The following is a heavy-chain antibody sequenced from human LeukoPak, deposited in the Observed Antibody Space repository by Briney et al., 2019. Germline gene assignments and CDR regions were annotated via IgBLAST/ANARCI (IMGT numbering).Heavy chain of an antibody. J-gene: IGHJ4*02. Sequence: GGSLRLSCAASGFTFSSYWMSWVRQAPGKGLEWVANINQDGSEKYYVDSVKGRFTISRDNAKNSLYLQMNSLRAEDAAVYYCARGPTMIVVGLEYYFDYWGQGTLVTVSS. CDR2: INQDGSEK. V-gene: IGHV3-7*01. CDR1: GFTFSSYW. D-gene: IGHD3-22*01. CDR3: ARGPTMIVVGLEYYFDY.